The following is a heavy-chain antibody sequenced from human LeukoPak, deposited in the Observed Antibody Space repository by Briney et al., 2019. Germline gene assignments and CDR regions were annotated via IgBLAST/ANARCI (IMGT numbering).Heavy chain of an antibody. Sequence: PSETLSLTCTVSSGSINTYDWAWIRQSPGKGLEWIGYIDDSGTTYYNPSLKSRVTISVDTSKEELSLKVNAVTAADTAVYYCARGPWELDYWGQGTLVTVSS. CDR2: IDDSGTT. D-gene: IGHD1-26*01. CDR1: SGSINTYD. CDR3: ARGPWELDY. V-gene: IGHV4-4*09. J-gene: IGHJ4*02.